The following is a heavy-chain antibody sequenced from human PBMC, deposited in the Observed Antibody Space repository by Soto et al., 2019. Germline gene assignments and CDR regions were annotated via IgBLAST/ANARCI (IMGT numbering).Heavy chain of an antibody. V-gene: IGHV1-2*04. CDR3: VISMGYSYGYDY. CDR2: INSDSGDK. CDR1: RHTFTGYF. J-gene: IGHJ4*02. Sequence: ASVKVSSKAYRHTFTGYFIHWVRQAPGLGLEWMGWINSDSGDKEYAQKFQGWVTMTRDTSISTAYMELRRLRSDDTAVYFCVISMGYSYGYDYWGQGTLVTVSS. D-gene: IGHD5-18*01.